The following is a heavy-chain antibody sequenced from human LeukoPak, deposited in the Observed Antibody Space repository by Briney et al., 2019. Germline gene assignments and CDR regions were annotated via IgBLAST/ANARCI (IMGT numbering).Heavy chain of an antibody. CDR2: VFASGTT. CDR3: GRRWKHLVY. J-gene: IGHJ4*01. V-gene: IGHV4-4*07. Sequence: PSETLSLTCAVSRDSISCSFCNSIRQPAGKGLEWIGRVFASGTTNYNPSLTSRVSISADKSKNQVSLRLSSVTAADTAIYYCGRRWKHLVYWGQGALVTVSS. CDR1: RDSISCSF. D-gene: IGHD1-1*01.